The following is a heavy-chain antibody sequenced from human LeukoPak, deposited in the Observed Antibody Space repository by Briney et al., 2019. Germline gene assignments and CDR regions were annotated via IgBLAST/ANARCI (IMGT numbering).Heavy chain of an antibody. D-gene: IGHD6-19*01. CDR2: INQDGSEK. CDR1: GFTFRSYW. Sequence: GGSLRLSCAPSGFTFRSYWMSWVRQAPGKGLEWVANINQDGSEKYYVDSVKGRFTISRDNSKNTLYLQMNSLRAEDTAVYYCAKDQSGWPRGDLGYWGQGTLVTVSS. V-gene: IGHV3-7*03. J-gene: IGHJ4*02. CDR3: AKDQSGWPRGDLGY.